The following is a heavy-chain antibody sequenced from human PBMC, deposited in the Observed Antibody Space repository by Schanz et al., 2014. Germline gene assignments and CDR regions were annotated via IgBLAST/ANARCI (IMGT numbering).Heavy chain of an antibody. CDR1: GYTFPSYG. J-gene: IGHJ2*01. CDR3: ARAGQDFEYSSLSPIWYFDL. CDR2: INVYNGDT. D-gene: IGHD6-6*01. V-gene: IGHV1-18*04. Sequence: QVQLVQFGSEVKKPGASVKVSCKASGYTFPSYGISWVRQAPGQGLEWMGWINVYNGDTKFAKTFQDRVTLTTDTSTSTAYMELRSLRSDDTAVYYCARAGQDFEYSSLSPIWYFDLWGRGTLVTVSS.